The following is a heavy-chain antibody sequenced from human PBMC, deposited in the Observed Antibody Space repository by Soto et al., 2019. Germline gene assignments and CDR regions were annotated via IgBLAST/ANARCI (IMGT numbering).Heavy chain of an antibody. CDR2: ISWDGGST. Sequence: GGSLRLSCAASGFRFQDYAMHWVRQVPGKGLEWVSLISWDGGSTYYGDSVKGRFTISRDNSKKSLYLQMNSLRAEDTAVYYCARESEDLTSNFDYWGQGTLVTVSS. CDR3: ARESEDLTSNFDY. CDR1: GFRFQDYA. V-gene: IGHV3-43D*04. J-gene: IGHJ4*02.